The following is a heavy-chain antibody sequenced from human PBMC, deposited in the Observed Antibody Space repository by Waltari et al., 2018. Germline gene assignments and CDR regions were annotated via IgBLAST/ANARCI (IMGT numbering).Heavy chain of an antibody. Sequence: EVQLVESGGGLIQPGGSLRLSCAASGFTVSSNYMSWVRQAPGKGLEWVSVSYSGGSRYYADSGKGRFTISRDNSKNTLYFQMNSLRAEDTAVYYGARVNWSYLPEALVSWGQGTMVTVSA. CDR3: ARVNWSYLPEALVS. D-gene: IGHD1-7*01. V-gene: IGHV3-53*01. CDR1: GFTVSSNY. CDR2: SYSGGSR. J-gene: IGHJ3*01.